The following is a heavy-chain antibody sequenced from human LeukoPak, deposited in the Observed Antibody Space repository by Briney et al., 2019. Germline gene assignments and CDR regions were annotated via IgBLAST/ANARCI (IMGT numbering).Heavy chain of an antibody. CDR2: IYYSGST. D-gene: IGHD3-10*01. CDR1: GGSISSYY. Sequence: SETLSLTCTVSGGSISSYYWSWIRQPPGKGLEWIGYIYYSGSTYYNPSLKSRVTISVDTSKNQFSLKLSSVTAADTAVYYCARDRGSGSRSFDYWGQGTLVTVSS. V-gene: IGHV4-59*12. J-gene: IGHJ4*02. CDR3: ARDRGSGSRSFDY.